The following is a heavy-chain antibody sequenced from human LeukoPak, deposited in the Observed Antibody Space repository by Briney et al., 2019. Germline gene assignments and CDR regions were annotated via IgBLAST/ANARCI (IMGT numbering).Heavy chain of an antibody. D-gene: IGHD5-18*01. V-gene: IGHV1-2*02. Sequence: ASVKVSCKASGYTFTGYYMHWVRQAPGQGLEWMGWINPNSGGTNYAQKFQGRVTMTRDTSTSTAYMELRSLRSDDTAVYYCARDEQLWPYYFDYWGQGTLVTVPS. CDR3: ARDEQLWPYYFDY. CDR1: GYTFTGYY. J-gene: IGHJ4*02. CDR2: INPNSGGT.